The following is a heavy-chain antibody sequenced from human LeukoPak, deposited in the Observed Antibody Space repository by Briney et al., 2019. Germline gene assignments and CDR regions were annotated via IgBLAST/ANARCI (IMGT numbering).Heavy chain of an antibody. CDR2: IYYSGST. D-gene: IGHD6-13*01. CDR1: GGSISSYY. V-gene: IGHV4-59*01. CDR3: ARGYSSFSYYYYGMDV. Sequence: SETLSLTCAVSGGSISSYYWSWIRQPPGKGLEWIGYIYYSGSTNYNPSLKSRVTISVDTSKNQFSLKLSSVTAADTAVYYCARGYSSFSYYYYGMDVWGQGTTVTVSS. J-gene: IGHJ6*02.